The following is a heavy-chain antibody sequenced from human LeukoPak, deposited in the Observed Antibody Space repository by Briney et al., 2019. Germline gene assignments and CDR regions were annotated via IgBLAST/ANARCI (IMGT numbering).Heavy chain of an antibody. D-gene: IGHD3-10*01. Sequence: PSETLSLTCTVSGGSISSSSYYWGWIRQPPGKGLEWIGSIYYSGSTYYNPSLKSRVTISVDTSKNQFSLKLSSVTAADTAAYYCARLKEILWFGELFDYWGQGTLVTVSS. CDR2: IYYSGST. CDR3: ARLKEILWFGELFDY. CDR1: GGSISSSSYY. V-gene: IGHV4-39*01. J-gene: IGHJ4*02.